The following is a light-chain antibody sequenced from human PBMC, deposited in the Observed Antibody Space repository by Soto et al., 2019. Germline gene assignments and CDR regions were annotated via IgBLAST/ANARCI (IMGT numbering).Light chain of an antibody. CDR2: EVS. J-gene: IGLJ1*01. CDR1: SSDVGANNDY. V-gene: IGLV2-8*01. CDR3: SSYAGGDNFV. Sequence: QSVLTQPPSAAGSPGQSVTISCTGTSSDVGANNDYVSWYQQHPGKVPKLMIYEVSKRPPGVPDRFSGSKSGNTASLTVSGLQADDEADYYCSSYAGGDNFVFGTGTKVTVL.